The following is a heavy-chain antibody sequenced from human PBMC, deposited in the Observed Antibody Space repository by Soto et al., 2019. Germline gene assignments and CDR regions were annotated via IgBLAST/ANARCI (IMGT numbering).Heavy chain of an antibody. CDR1: GGSVSNFY. V-gene: IGHV4-4*07. J-gene: IGHJ5*02. CDR2: IYTSGST. CDR3: ARSSHKESWFDP. Sequence: QVQLQESGPGLVKPSETLSLTCTVSGGSVSNFYWNWIRQPAGKRLEWIGRIYTSGSTNYNPSLRSRVTMSIDTSRNQFSLKLNSVTAADTAVYYYARSSHKESWFDPWGQGTLVTVSS. D-gene: IGHD6-13*01.